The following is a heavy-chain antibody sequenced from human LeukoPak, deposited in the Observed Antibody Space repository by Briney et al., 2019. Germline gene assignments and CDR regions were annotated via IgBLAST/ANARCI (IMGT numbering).Heavy chain of an antibody. J-gene: IGHJ3*02. D-gene: IGHD3-22*01. CDR2: IYYSGST. CDR3: ATQQDSSGYYPMVAFDI. CDR1: GGSISSSSYY. Sequence: KPSETLSLTCTVSGGSISSSSYYWGWIRQPPGKGLEWIGSIYYSGSTYYNPSLKSRVTISVDTSKNQFSLKLSSVTAADTAVYYCATQQDSSGYYPMVAFDIWGQGTMVTVSS. V-gene: IGHV4-39*07.